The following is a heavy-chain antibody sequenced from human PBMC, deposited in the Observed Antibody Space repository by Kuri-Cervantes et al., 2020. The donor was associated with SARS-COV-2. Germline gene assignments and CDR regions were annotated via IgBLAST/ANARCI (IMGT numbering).Heavy chain of an antibody. CDR2: IFRGAT. CDR1: GGSMSDYF. V-gene: IGHV4-59*01. J-gene: IGHJ6*02. D-gene: IGHD2-21*01. CDR3: ARHAGIAQFRHGMDV. Sequence: TLSLTCAVSGGSMSDYFWSWIRQPPGKGLEWIGYIFRGATNYNPSLKSRVTISSDTSKNQVSLSLSSVTPADTAVYYCARHAGIAQFRHGMDVWGQGATVTVSS.